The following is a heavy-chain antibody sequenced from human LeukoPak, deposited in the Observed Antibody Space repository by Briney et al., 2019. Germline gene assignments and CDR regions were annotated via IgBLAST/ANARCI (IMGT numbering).Heavy chain of an antibody. CDR3: AKDAVTMTGDAFDI. CDR1: GFTFSRYW. V-gene: IGHV3-7*01. J-gene: IGHJ3*02. D-gene: IGHD3-22*01. CDR2: IKEDGSER. Sequence: GGSLRLSCAASGFTFSRYWMSWVRQAPGKGPEWVANIKEDGSERYQVDSVKGRFAISRDNSKNTLYLQMNGLRAEDTAVYYCAKDAVTMTGDAFDIWGQGTMVTVSS.